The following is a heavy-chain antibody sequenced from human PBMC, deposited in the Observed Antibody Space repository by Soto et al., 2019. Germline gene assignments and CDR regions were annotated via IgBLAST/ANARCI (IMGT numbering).Heavy chain of an antibody. V-gene: IGHV1-69*12. Sequence: QVQLVQSGAEVKKPGSSVKVSCKASGDTFSTYTITWVRQAPGQGLEWMGGIIPRSGTSNYAQKFQGRVTITADYSTSKEYMDLRRRRPDDTAVYYCASEGPVLAPSPIHSALYYYAMDVWGQGTTVTVSS. J-gene: IGHJ6*02. D-gene: IGHD2-2*02. CDR1: GDTFSTYT. CDR2: IIPRSGTS. CDR3: ASEGPVLAPSPIHSALYYYAMDV.